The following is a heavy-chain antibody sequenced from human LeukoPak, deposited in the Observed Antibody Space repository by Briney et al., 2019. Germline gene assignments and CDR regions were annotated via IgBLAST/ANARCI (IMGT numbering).Heavy chain of an antibody. V-gene: IGHV1-2*02. CDR2: INPNSGGT. J-gene: IGHJ6*02. CDR1: GYTFTGYY. D-gene: IGHD5-12*01. Sequence: GASVTVSCKASGYTFTGYYMHWVRQAPGQGLEWMGWINPNSGGTNYAQKFQGRVTMTRDTSISTAYMELSRLRSDDTAVYYCARDEGWLRFRHTPYYYGMDVWGQGTTVTVSS. CDR3: ARDEGWLRFRHTPYYYGMDV.